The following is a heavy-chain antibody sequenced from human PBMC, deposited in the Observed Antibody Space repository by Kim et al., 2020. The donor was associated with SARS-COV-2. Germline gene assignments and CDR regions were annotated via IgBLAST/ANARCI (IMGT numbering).Heavy chain of an antibody. CDR2: IYPGDSDT. J-gene: IGHJ4*02. D-gene: IGHD5-12*01. CDR3: ARILPKDYRGYSGYDWGYYFDY. V-gene: IGHV5-51*01. CDR1: GYSFTSYW. Sequence: GESLKISCKGSGYSFTSYWIGWVRQMPGKGLEWMGIIYPGDSDTRYSPSFQGQVTISADKSISTAYLQWSSLKASDTAMYYCARILPKDYRGYSGYDWGYYFDYWGQGTLVTVSS.